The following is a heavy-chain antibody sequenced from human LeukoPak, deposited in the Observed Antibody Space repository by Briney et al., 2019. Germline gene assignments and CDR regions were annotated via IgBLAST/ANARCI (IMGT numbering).Heavy chain of an antibody. D-gene: IGHD1-26*01. CDR2: IIPMFGST. CDR1: GDIFNSYS. V-gene: IGHV1-69*05. Sequence: GASVKVSCKASGDIFNSYSVSWVGQAPGQGLEWMGGIIPMFGSTNYAQKFEGRVTITTDQSTTTVYMELTSLTSEDTAVYYCARVGRSRGALPNFYYYMDVWGKGTTVTVSS. CDR3: ARVGRSRGALPNFYYYMDV. J-gene: IGHJ6*03.